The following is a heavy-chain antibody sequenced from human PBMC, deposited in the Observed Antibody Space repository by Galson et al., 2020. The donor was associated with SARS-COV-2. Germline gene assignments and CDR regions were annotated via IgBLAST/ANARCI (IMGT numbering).Heavy chain of an antibody. D-gene: IGHD3-16*01. CDR3: ARAGEDLTGVTYAFDI. V-gene: IGHV1-2*02. J-gene: IGHJ3*02. Sequence: ASVKVSCKASGYRFTGYYMHWVRQAPGQGPEWMGWINPNGGSTKYAQKFQGRVTMTSYTSISTFYMELRGLTSDDTAVYYCARAGEDLTGVTYAFDIWGQGTMVTVPS. CDR2: INPNGGST. CDR1: GYRFTGYY.